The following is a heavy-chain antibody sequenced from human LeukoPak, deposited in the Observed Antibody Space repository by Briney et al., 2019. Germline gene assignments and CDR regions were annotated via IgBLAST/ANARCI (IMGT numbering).Heavy chain of an antibody. J-gene: IGHJ4*02. CDR3: ATSTEMYGHALEY. D-gene: IGHD1-14*01. Sequence: PSETLSLTCTVSGGSISSGDFYWSWIRQHPGKGLEWIGYIYYSGTTYYSPSLKSRVTISLDTTKNQFSLKLSSVTAADTAVYYCATSTEMYGHALEYWAQGTLVTVSS. V-gene: IGHV4-31*03. CDR1: GGSISSGDFY. CDR2: IYYSGTT.